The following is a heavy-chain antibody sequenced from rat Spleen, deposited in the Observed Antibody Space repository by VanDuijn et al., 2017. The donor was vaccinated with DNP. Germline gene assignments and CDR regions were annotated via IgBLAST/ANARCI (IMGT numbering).Heavy chain of an antibody. J-gene: IGHJ4*01. CDR1: GFTFSNYY. V-gene: IGHV5-25*01. CDR3: ARRYYDGYYYAMDA. Sequence: EVQLVESGGGLVQPGRSLKLSCAASGFTFSNYYMAWVRQAPKKGLEWVATISTVGDNAYYRDSVKGRFTISRDNAKSTQDLQMDSLRSEDTATYYCARRYYDGYYYAMDAWGQGTTVTVSS. CDR2: ISTVGDNA. D-gene: IGHD1-12*03.